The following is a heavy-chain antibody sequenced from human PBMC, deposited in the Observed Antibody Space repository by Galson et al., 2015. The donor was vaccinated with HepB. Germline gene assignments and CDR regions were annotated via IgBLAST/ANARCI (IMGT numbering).Heavy chain of an antibody. J-gene: IGHJ5*02. V-gene: IGHV1-69*06. D-gene: IGHD3-3*01. CDR2: ITPLFDTP. CDR1: GGTFNNYA. CDR3: ARDSRARDFWSGYDWFDP. Sequence: SVKVSCKASGGTFNNYAISWVRQAPGQGLEWMGGITPLFDTPNYAQKFQGRVTITADRSTSTAYMELSSLRAEDTAVYYCARDSRARDFWSGYDWFDPWGQGTLVTVSS.